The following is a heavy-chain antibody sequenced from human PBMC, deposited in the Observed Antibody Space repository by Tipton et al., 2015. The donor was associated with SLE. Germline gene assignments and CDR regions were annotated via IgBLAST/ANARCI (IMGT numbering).Heavy chain of an antibody. V-gene: IGHV3-7*01. CDR2: IKQDGSEK. CDR3: ARVKVGGNWFDP. J-gene: IGHJ5*02. Sequence: SLRLSCAASGFTFSSYWMSWVRQAPGKGLEWVAYIKQDGSEKYYVDSVKGRFTISRDNAKNSLYLQMNSLRAEDTAVYYCARVKVGGNWFDPWGQGTLVTVSS. CDR1: GFTFSSYW. D-gene: IGHD3-22*01.